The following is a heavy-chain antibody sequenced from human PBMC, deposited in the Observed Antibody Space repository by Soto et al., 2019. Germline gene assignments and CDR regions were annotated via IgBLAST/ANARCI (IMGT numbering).Heavy chain of an antibody. J-gene: IGHJ4*02. V-gene: IGHV4-31*03. CDR1: GGSISSGGYY. CDR2: IYYSGST. CDR3: ARWPQLEPRFDY. Sequence: QVQLQESGPGLVKPSQTLSLTCTVSGGSISSGGYYWSWIRQHQGKGLEWIGYIYYSGSTYYNPSLMSRFTKSIDTSKNQFSLKLSSVTAADTAVYYCARWPQLEPRFDYWGQGTLVTVSS. D-gene: IGHD1-1*01.